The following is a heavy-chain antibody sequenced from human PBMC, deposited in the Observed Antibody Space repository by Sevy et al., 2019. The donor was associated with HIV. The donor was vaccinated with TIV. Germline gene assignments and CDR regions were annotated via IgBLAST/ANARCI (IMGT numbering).Heavy chain of an antibody. V-gene: IGHV3-30-3*01. Sequence: GGSLRLSCAASGFTFSSYAMHWVRQAPGKGLEWVAVISYDGSNKYYADSVKGRFTISRDNSRNTLYLQMNSLRAEDTAVYYCASATYYDFWSGPQTEIFDYWGQGTLVTVSS. CDR2: ISYDGSNK. J-gene: IGHJ4*02. CDR3: ASATYYDFWSGPQTEIFDY. CDR1: GFTFSSYA. D-gene: IGHD3-3*01.